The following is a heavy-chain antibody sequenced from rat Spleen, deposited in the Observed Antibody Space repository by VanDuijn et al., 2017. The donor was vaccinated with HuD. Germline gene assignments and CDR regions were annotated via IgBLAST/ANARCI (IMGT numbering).Heavy chain of an antibody. CDR1: GFTFSDYY. Sequence: EVQLVESGGGLVQPGRSLKLSCAASGFTFSDYYMAWVRQAPTKGLEWVASITNSGGSTYFPDSVKGRFTISRDNVESTLYLQMDSLRSEDTATYYCATGPRILRLDWFAYWGQGTLVTVSS. J-gene: IGHJ3*01. CDR2: ITNSGGST. D-gene: IGHD1-6*01. CDR3: ATGPRILRLDWFAY. V-gene: IGHV5S23*01.